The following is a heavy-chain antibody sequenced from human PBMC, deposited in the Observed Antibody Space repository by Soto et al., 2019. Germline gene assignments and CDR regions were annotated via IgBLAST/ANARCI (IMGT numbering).Heavy chain of an antibody. CDR3: ARGLIPVSSYVGHFDY. CDR2: ISSSSSYI. V-gene: IGHV3-21*01. Sequence: PGGSLRLSCAASGFTFSSYSMNWVRQAPGKGLEWVSSISSSSSYIYYADSVKGRFTISRDNAKNSLYLQMNSLRAEDTAVYYCARGLIPVSSYVGHFDYWGQGTLVTASS. J-gene: IGHJ4*02. D-gene: IGHD6-13*01. CDR1: GFTFSSYS.